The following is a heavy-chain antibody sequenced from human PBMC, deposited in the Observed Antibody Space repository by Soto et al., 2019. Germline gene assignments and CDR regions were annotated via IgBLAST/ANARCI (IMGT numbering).Heavy chain of an antibody. Sequence: PLGCLGLSCAPSGLNLSYVWMRWARQAPQEGLVGFSRVSSDGSTTLYADSVNGPFTVSRDNANNTLYLQMNSLRAEDTAVYYCVRETVTTLYYWGQGTLVTVSS. D-gene: IGHD4-17*01. CDR3: VRETVTTLYY. CDR1: GLNLSYVW. J-gene: IGHJ4*02. CDR2: VSSDGSTT. V-gene: IGHV3-74*01.